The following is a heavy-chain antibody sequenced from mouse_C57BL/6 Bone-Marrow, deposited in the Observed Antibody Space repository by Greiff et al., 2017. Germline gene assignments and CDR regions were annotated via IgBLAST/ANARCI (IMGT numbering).Heavy chain of an antibody. CDR2: ISSGGSYT. V-gene: IGHV5-6*01. CDR1: GFTFSSYG. D-gene: IGHD2-4*01. Sequence: EVMLVESGGDLVKPGGSLKLSCAASGFTFSSYGMSWVRQTPDKRLEWVATISSGGSYTYYPDSVKGRFTISRDNAKNTLYLQMSSLKSEDTAMYYGARQGDYAGDAMDYWGQGTSVTVSS. J-gene: IGHJ4*01. CDR3: ARQGDYAGDAMDY.